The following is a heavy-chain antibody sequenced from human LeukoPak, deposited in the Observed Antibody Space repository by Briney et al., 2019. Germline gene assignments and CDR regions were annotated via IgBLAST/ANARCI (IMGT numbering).Heavy chain of an antibody. CDR2: ISSSSSYI. Sequence: GGSLGLSCAASGFTFSSYSMNWVRQAPGNGLEWVSSISSSSSYIYYADSVKGRFTIPRDNAKNSLYLQMNSLRAEDTAVYYCARDKSIWSYYDSSGSPGYWGQGTLVTVSS. CDR1: GFTFSSYS. CDR3: ARDKSIWSYYDSSGSPGY. D-gene: IGHD3-22*01. V-gene: IGHV3-21*01. J-gene: IGHJ4*02.